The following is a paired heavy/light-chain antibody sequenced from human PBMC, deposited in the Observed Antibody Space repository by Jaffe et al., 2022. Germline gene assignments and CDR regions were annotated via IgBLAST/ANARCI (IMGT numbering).Heavy chain of an antibody. CDR3: ATIRSDPSTSSWSDAFDV. J-gene: IGHJ3*01. CDR1: GGSVSSNQW. V-gene: IGHV4-4*02. Sequence: QVQLQESGPGLVKPSGTLSLTCAVSGGSVSSNQWWSWVRHSPGKGLEWIGEIYHRGSSNYNPSLESRVTISVDKSKNYFSLKLTSVTAADTAVYYCATIRSDPSTSSWSDAFDVWGQGTMVTVSS. CDR2: IYHRGSS. D-gene: IGHD6-13*01.
Light chain of an antibody. CDR2: GNS. Sequence: QSVLTQPPSVSGAPGQRVTISCTGSSSNIGAGYDVHWYQQFPGTAPKLLIYGNSNRPSGVPDRFSGSKSGTSASLAITGLQAEDEADYYCQSYDSSLSGSRVFGGGTKLTVL. CDR3: QSYDSSLSGSRV. V-gene: IGLV1-40*01. CDR1: SSNIGAGYD. J-gene: IGLJ3*02.